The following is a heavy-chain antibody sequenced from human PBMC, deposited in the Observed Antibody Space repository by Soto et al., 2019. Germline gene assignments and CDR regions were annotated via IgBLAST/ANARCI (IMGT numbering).Heavy chain of an antibody. CDR1: GGSISSGGYY. Sequence: QVQLQESGPGLVKPSQTLSLTCTVSGGSISSGGYYWSWIRQHPGKGLEWIGYIYYSGSTYYNPSLKSRVTISVDTSKXQFSLKLSSVTAADTAVYYCARDLYYYDSRGFDPWGQGTLVTVSP. CDR3: ARDLYYYDSRGFDP. CDR2: IYYSGST. J-gene: IGHJ5*02. D-gene: IGHD3-22*01. V-gene: IGHV4-31*03.